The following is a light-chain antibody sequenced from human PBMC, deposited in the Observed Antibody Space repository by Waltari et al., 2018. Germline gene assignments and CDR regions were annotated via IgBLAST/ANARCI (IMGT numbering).Light chain of an antibody. CDR2: LGS. Sequence: DIVMTQSPLSLPVTPGEPASISCRSSQSLLHSNGYNYLDWYLQKPGQSPQLLIYLGSNRASGVPDRFSGSGSGTDVTLKISRVEAEDVGVYYCMQALQTPPSTFGPGTKVDIK. CDR1: QSLLHSNGYNY. V-gene: IGKV2-28*01. J-gene: IGKJ3*01. CDR3: MQALQTPPST.